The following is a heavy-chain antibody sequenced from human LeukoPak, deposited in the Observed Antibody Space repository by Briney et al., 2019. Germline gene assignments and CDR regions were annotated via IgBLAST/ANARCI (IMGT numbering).Heavy chain of an antibody. CDR1: GGSISSYY. J-gene: IGHJ6*03. V-gene: IGHV4-59*01. Sequence: SETLSLTCTVSGGSISSYYWSWIRQPPGKGLEYIGYIYYSGYTNYNPSLKSRVTISVDTSKNQLSLKLSSVTAADTAVYYCARETSQKGAHYMDVWGKGTTVTISS. D-gene: IGHD3-16*01. CDR2: IYYSGYT. CDR3: ARETSQKGAHYMDV.